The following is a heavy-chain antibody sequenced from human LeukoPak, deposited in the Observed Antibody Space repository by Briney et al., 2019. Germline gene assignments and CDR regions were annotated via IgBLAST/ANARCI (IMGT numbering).Heavy chain of an antibody. CDR2: INTDGSST. V-gene: IGHV3-74*01. CDR3: ARTAYSDEGMDV. D-gene: IGHD2-15*01. Sequence: PGGSLRLSCAASGFTFSNYWMHWVRQAPGKGLVWVSRINTDGSSTSYADSVKGRFTISRDNAKNSMYLQMNSLRVEETAVYFCARTAYSDEGMDVWGKGTTVTVSS. J-gene: IGHJ6*03. CDR1: GFTFSNYW.